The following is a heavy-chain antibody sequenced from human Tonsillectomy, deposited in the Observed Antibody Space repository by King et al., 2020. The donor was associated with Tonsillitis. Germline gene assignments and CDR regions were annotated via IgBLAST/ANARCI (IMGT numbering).Heavy chain of an antibody. D-gene: IGHD5-18*01. CDR2: INHSGSP. Sequence: VQLQQWGAGLLKPSETLSLTCAVFGGSFSGYYWSWIRQPPGKGLEWIGEINHSGSPNYNPSLKNRVTISVDTSKNQLSLNLTSVTAADTAVYYCALVLVAGYSYGFRSWYFDLWGRGPLVTVSS. J-gene: IGHJ2*01. CDR1: GGSFSGYY. V-gene: IGHV4-34*01. CDR3: ALVLVAGYSYGFRSWYFDL.